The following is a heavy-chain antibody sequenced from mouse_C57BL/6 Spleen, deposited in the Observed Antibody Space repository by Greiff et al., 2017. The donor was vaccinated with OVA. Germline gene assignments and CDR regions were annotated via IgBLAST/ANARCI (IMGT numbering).Heavy chain of an antibody. J-gene: IGHJ2*01. D-gene: IGHD2-4*01. CDR2: IDHETGGT. Sequence: QVQLQQSGAELVRPGASVTLSCKASGYTFTDYDMHWVKQTPVHGLEWLGAIDHETGGTASNQKFKGKAILTADKSSSTAYMELRSLTAEDSAVYYCSRSSMITPYFDYWGKGTTLTVSS. CDR1: GYTFTDYD. CDR3: SRSSMITPYFDY. V-gene: IGHV1-15*01.